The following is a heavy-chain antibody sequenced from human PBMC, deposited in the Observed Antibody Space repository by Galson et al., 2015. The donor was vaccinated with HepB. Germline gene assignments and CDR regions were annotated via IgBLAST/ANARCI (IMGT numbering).Heavy chain of an antibody. D-gene: IGHD6-25*01. J-gene: IGHJ4*02. Sequence: ETLSLTCTVSGGSISSSSYYWGWIRQPPGKGLEWIGSIYYSGSTYYNPSLKSRVTISVDTSKNQFSLKLSSVTAADTAVYYCARHGVGPPERPFDYWGQGTLVTVSS. CDR1: GGSISSSSYY. CDR3: ARHGVGPPERPFDY. CDR2: IYYSGST. V-gene: IGHV4-39*01.